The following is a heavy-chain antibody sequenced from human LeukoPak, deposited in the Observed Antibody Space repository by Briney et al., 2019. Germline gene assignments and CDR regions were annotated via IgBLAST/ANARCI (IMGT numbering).Heavy chain of an antibody. V-gene: IGHV1-18*04. CDR1: GYTFTSYG. CDR2: ISAYNGNT. D-gene: IGHD2-15*01. Sequence: ASVKVSCKACGYTFTSYGISWVRQAPGQGLEWMGWISAYNGNTNYAQKLQGRVTMTTDTSTSTAYMELRSLRSDDTAVYYCARGGDIVVVVAATSSYYYGMDVWGKGTTVTVSS. J-gene: IGHJ6*04. CDR3: ARGGDIVVVVAATSSYYYGMDV.